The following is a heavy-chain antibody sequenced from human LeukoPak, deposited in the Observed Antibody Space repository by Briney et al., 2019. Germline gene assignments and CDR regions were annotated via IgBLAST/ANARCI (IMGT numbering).Heavy chain of an antibody. CDR1: GYTFTGYY. J-gene: IGHJ4*02. CDR2: INPNSGGT. D-gene: IGHD6-19*01. V-gene: IGHV1-2*02. CDR3: ARVCFKGSDWSKGVGY. Sequence: VASVKVSCKASGYTFTGYYMHWVRQAPGQGLEWMGWINPNSGGTNYAQKFQGRVTMTRDTSISTAYMELSRLRSDDTAVYYCARVCFKGSDWSKGVGYWGQGTLVTVSS.